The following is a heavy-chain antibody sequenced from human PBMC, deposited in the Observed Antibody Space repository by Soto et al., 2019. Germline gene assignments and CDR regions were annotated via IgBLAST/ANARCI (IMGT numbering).Heavy chain of an antibody. Sequence: QVQLVQSGAEVKKPGSSVKVSCKASAGTFSTYTITWVRQAPGQGLEWMGRIIPIIGIINYAQKFQGRVTISADKFTGTAYMELTGLRSDDTAVYYSAGDPDSHYNDSHASPYPWGQGTLVTVSS. CDR1: AGTFSTYT. D-gene: IGHD4-4*01. CDR3: AGDPDSHYNDSHASPYP. V-gene: IGHV1-69*08. CDR2: IIPIIGII. J-gene: IGHJ5*02.